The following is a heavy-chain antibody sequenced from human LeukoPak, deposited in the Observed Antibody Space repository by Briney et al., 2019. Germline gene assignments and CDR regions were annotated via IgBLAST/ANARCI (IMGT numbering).Heavy chain of an antibody. CDR1: GFTFSSYA. CDR3: ARDRKPRYDYVWGSYRAIDY. D-gene: IGHD3-16*02. CDR2: ISYDGSNK. J-gene: IGHJ4*02. Sequence: GGSLRLSCAASGFTFSSYAMHWVRQAPGKGLEWVAVISYDGSNKYYADSVKGRFTISRDNSKNTLYLQMNSLRAEDTAVYYCARDRKPRYDYVWGSYRAIDYWGQGTLVTVSS. V-gene: IGHV3-30-3*01.